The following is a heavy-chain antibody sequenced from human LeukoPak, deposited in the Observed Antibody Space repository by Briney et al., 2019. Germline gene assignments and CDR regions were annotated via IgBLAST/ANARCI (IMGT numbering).Heavy chain of an antibody. J-gene: IGHJ6*04. CDR1: GFTFRSYS. Sequence: GGSLRLSCTASGFTFRSYSMNWVRQAPGKGLEWVSYISSSGSTIYYADSVKGRFTISRDNAKNSLYLQMNSLRAEDTAVYYCAELGITMIGGVWGKGTTVTISS. V-gene: IGHV3-48*04. D-gene: IGHD3-10*02. CDR3: AELGITMIGGV. CDR2: ISSSGSTI.